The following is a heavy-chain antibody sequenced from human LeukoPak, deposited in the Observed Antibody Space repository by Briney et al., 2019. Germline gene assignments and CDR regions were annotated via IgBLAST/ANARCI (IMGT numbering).Heavy chain of an antibody. D-gene: IGHD6-19*01. CDR2: IFYNGST. J-gene: IGHJ4*02. CDR1: GGSISGFY. CDR3: ARQQYSSGWYPFDY. V-gene: IGHV4-59*08. Sequence: SETLSLTCSVSGGSISGFYWNWIRQPPGKGLEWIGYIFYNGSTNYNPSLKSRVTISLDTSKRQFSLNLSSVTAADTAVYYCARQQYSSGWYPFDYWGQGTLVTVSS.